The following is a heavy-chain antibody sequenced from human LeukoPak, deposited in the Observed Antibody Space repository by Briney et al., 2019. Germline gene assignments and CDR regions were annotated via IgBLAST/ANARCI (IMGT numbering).Heavy chain of an antibody. J-gene: IGHJ5*02. Sequence: GASVKVSCKASGYTFTGYYMHWVRQAPGQGLERMGWINPNSGGTNYAQKFQGRVTMTRDTSISTAYMELSRLRSDDTAVYYCARDWGADYGDYLDWFDPWGQGTLVTVSS. CDR2: INPNSGGT. CDR1: GYTFTGYY. CDR3: ARDWGADYGDYLDWFDP. D-gene: IGHD4-17*01. V-gene: IGHV1-2*02.